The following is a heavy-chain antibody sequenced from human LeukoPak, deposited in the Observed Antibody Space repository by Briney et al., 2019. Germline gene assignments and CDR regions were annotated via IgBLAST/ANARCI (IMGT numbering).Heavy chain of an antibody. Sequence: SETLSLTCTVSGGSISSSSYYWGWIRQPPGKGLEWIGSIYYSGSTYYNPSLKSRVTISVDTSKNQFSLKLSSVTAADTAVYYCARGDSWELPHWGQGTLVTVSS. CDR3: ARGDSWELPH. J-gene: IGHJ4*02. CDR2: IYYSGST. V-gene: IGHV4-39*01. CDR1: GGSISSSSYY. D-gene: IGHD1-26*01.